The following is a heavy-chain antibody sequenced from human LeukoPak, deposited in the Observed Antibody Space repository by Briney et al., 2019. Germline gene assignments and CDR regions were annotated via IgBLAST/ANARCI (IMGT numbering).Heavy chain of an antibody. J-gene: IGHJ4*02. CDR2: TSGSGRSI. V-gene: IGHV3-23*01. CDR3: AKDMNSWRDGSGLGDYFDY. CDR1: GFTFSSYA. Sequence: HPGGSLRLSCAASGFTFSSYAMSWVRQAPGKGLEWVSGTSGSGRSIHYADSVKGRFTISRDNSKNTLYLQMNSLRADDTAVYYCAKDMNSWRDGSGLGDYFDYWAREPWSPSPQ. D-gene: IGHD6-19*01.